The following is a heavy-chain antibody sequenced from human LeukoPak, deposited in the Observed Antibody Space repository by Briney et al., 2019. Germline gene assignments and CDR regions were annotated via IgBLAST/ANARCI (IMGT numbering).Heavy chain of an antibody. D-gene: IGHD3-10*01. J-gene: IGHJ6*02. CDR3: ARFYYYGSGNDWYFYGMDV. CDR2: IIPILGIA. Sequence: GASVKVSCKASGGTFSSYAISWVRQAPGQGLEWMGRIIPILGIANYAQKFQGRVTITADKSTSTAYMELRSLRSDDTAVYYCARFYYYGSGNDWYFYGMDVWGQGTTVTVSS. CDR1: GGTFSSYA. V-gene: IGHV1-69*04.